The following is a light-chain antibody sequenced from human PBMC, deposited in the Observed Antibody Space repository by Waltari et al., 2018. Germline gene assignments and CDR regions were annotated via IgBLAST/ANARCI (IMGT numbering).Light chain of an antibody. CDR1: HSVSTS. J-gene: IGKJ4*01. CDR2: AAS. CDR3: QQTYRPPLT. Sequence: CRASHSVSTSLSLYKQKPGKAPEVLIYAASSLQSGVPSRFSGSGSGTSFPLTIGSLQPEDFATYYCQQTYRPPLTFGGGAKVDI. V-gene: IGKV1-39*01.